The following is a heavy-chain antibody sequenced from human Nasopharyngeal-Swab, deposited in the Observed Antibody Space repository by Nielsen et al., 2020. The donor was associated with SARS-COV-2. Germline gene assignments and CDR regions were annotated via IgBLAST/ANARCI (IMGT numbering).Heavy chain of an antibody. V-gene: IGHV3-7*04. CDR2: IKHDGSQK. Sequence: GGSLRLSCAASGFTFGRFWMTWVRQAPGKGLEWVANIKHDGSQKYYVDSVKGRFTVSRDNARNSLYLQMNSLRAEDSAVYYCARAPDGGPCEDWGQGSLVTVSS. CDR1: GFTFGRFW. J-gene: IGHJ4*02. CDR3: ARAPDGGPCED. D-gene: IGHD2-8*02.